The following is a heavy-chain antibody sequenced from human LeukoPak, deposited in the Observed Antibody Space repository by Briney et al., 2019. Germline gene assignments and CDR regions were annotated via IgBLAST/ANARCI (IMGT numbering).Heavy chain of an antibody. Sequence: SETLSLTCTVSGVSISSSSYYWGWIRQPPGKGLEWIGSIYYSGSTYYNPSLKSRVTISVDTSKNQFSLKLSSVTAADTAVYYCARLHPYYYDSSGYLAWGQGTLVTVSS. V-gene: IGHV4-39*01. J-gene: IGHJ5*02. CDR1: GVSISSSSYY. D-gene: IGHD3-22*01. CDR2: IYYSGST. CDR3: ARLHPYYYDSSGYLA.